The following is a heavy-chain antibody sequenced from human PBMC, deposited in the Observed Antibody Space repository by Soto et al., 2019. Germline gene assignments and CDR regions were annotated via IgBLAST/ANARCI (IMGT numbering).Heavy chain of an antibody. CDR3: ARSYYKILTGYYT. CDR1: DGAFSGYS. V-gene: IGHV4-34*01. CDR2: INYRGDT. J-gene: IGHJ4*02. D-gene: IGHD3-9*01. Sequence: SETLSLTCVGSDGAFSGYSWGWVRQAPGKGLEWLGEINYRGDTTYNTSLRSRLTISGDTSKGQFSLSLTSVTAADTALYFCARSYYKILTGYYTWGQGTVVTVSS.